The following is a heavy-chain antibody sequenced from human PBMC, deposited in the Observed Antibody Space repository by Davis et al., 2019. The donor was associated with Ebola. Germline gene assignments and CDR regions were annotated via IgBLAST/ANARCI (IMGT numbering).Heavy chain of an antibody. Sequence: PGGSLTLSCAASGITFSDYFMSWIRQAPGKELEWIAYMSGSGGSIYYADSVEGRFTISRDNARNSLALQMNSVRVEDTAVYYCAGVGAANSWNWYFDLWGRGTLVTVSS. D-gene: IGHD6-13*01. CDR2: MSGSGGSI. CDR1: GITFSDYF. J-gene: IGHJ2*01. V-gene: IGHV3-11*04. CDR3: AGVGAANSWNWYFDL.